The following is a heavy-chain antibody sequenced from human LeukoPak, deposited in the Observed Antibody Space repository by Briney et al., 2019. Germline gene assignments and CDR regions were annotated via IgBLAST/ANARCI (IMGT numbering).Heavy chain of an antibody. V-gene: IGHV3-21*01. Sequence: GGSLRLSCAASGFTFSSYSMNWVRQAPGKGLEWVSSISSSSSYIYYADSVKGRFTISRDNAKNSLYLQMNSLRAEDTAAYYCARKGYCSSTSCSYYYYYYMDVWGKGTTVTVSS. CDR3: ARKGYCSSTSCSYYYYYYMDV. CDR2: ISSSSSYI. CDR1: GFTFSSYS. J-gene: IGHJ6*03. D-gene: IGHD2-2*01.